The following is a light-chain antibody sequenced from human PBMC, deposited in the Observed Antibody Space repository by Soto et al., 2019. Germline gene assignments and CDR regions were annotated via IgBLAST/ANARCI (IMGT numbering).Light chain of an antibody. CDR2: GAS. CDR3: QQRHMWPIT. V-gene: IGKV3D-20*02. Sequence: IVFTPSPGTLSLSPGEIATLSFTASQNINSIYLAWYQQKGGQAPRLLIHGASSRATGIPDRFSGSGSGTDFTLTISSLEPEDSAVYYCQQRHMWPITFGQGTRLEIK. CDR1: QNINSIY. J-gene: IGKJ5*01.